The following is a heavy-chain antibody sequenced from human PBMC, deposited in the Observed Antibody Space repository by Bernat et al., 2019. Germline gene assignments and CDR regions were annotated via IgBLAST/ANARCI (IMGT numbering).Heavy chain of an antibody. CDR3: ARDSDYDFWSGYQARKYFQH. V-gene: IGHV7-4-1*02. Sequence: QVQLVQSGSELKKPGASVKVSCKASGYTFTSYAMNWVRQAPGQGLEWMGWINTNTGNPTYAQGFTGRFVFSLDPSVSTASLQISSLKAEDTAVYYCARDSDYDFWSGYQARKYFQHWGQGTLVTVSS. J-gene: IGHJ1*01. D-gene: IGHD3-3*01. CDR2: INTNTGNP. CDR1: GYTFTSYA.